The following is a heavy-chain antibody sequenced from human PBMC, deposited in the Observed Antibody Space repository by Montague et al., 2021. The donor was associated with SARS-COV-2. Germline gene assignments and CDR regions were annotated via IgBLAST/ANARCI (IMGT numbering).Heavy chain of an antibody. CDR2: ISYDLNYK. Sequence: SLRLSCAASGFTISSFAMHWVRQAPGQGLQWVAIISYDLNYKYYGDSVKGRFTISRDTSKNTLYLQMNSLRAEDTAVYYCVRDSGKLPGGAWHALEFWGQGTLVTVSS. CDR1: GFTISSFA. CDR3: VRDSGKLPGGAWHALEF. D-gene: IGHD3-10*01. V-gene: IGHV3-30-3*01. J-gene: IGHJ4*02.